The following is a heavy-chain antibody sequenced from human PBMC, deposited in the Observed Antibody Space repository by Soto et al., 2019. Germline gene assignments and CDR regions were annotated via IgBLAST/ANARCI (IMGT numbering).Heavy chain of an antibody. J-gene: IGHJ6*02. CDR1: GGSISSGGYY. CDR3: ARECSSTSCSVYYYYGMDV. Sequence: PSETLSLTCTVSGGSISSGGYYWSWIRQHPGKGLEWIGYIYYSGSTYYNPSLKSRVTISVDTSKNQFSLKLSSVTAADTAVYYCARECSSTSCSVYYYYGMDVWGQGTTVTV. D-gene: IGHD2-2*01. CDR2: IYYSGST. V-gene: IGHV4-31*03.